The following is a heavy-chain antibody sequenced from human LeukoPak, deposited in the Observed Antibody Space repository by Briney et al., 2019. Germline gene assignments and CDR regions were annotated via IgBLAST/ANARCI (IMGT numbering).Heavy chain of an antibody. V-gene: IGHV4-34*01. CDR3: ASVNSTPYP. CDR1: GGSFSGYY. J-gene: IGHJ4*02. CDR2: INHSGST. Sequence: SETLSLTCAVYGGSFSGYYWSWIRQPPGKGLEWIGEINHSGSTNYNPSLKSRVTISVDTSKDQFSLKLSSVTAADTAVYYCASVNSTPYPWGQGTLVTVSS. D-gene: IGHD2-15*01.